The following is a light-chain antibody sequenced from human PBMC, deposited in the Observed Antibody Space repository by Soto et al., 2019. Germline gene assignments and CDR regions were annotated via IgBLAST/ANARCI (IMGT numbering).Light chain of an antibody. J-gene: IGLJ1*01. CDR1: SSNIGTNP. CDR2: TNY. V-gene: IGLV1-44*01. Sequence: QSVLTQPTSASGTPGQRVTISCSGSSSNIGTNPVNWYQQLPGTAPKLLIYTNYQLPSGVPDRFSGSKSGTSASLAISGLQSEDEADYYCAAWDDSLNGHVFGTGTKVTVL. CDR3: AAWDDSLNGHV.